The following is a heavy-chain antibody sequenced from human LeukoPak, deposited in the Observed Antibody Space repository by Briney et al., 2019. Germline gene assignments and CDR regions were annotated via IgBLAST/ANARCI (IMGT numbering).Heavy chain of an antibody. V-gene: IGHV3-33*06. CDR2: IWSAGNNK. CDR1: GFTFSDYG. D-gene: IGHD3-10*01. CDR3: AKGPLLWFGEYDPQHYYFDY. J-gene: IGHJ4*02. Sequence: QPGGSLRLSCVASGFTFSDYGMNWVRQAPGKGLEWVAVIWSAGNNKYYGGSVKGRFTISRDNSKNTLYLQMNSLRAEDTAVYYCAKGPLLWFGEYDPQHYYFDYWGQGTLVTVSS.